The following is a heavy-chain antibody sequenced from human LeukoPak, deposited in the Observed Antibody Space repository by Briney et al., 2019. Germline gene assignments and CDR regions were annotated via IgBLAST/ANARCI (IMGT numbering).Heavy chain of an antibody. CDR3: ARVPIRSYDPFDY. CDR2: INHSGST. CDR1: GGSISSGDYY. J-gene: IGHJ4*02. V-gene: IGHV4-39*07. Sequence: PSETLSLTCTVSGGSISSGDYYWSWIRQPPGKGLEWIGEINHSGSTNYNPSLKSRVTISVDTSKNQFSLKLSSVTAADTAVYYCARVPIRSYDPFDYWGQGTLVTVSS. D-gene: IGHD1-26*01.